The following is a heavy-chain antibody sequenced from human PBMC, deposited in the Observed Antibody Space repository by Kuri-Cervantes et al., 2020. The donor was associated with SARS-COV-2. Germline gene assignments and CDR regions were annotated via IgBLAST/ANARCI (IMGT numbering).Heavy chain of an antibody. CDR2: ISHDGKNK. V-gene: IGHV3-30*18. J-gene: IGHJ4*02. CDR1: GFTFSSYG. D-gene: IGHD2-21*01. CDR3: AKDRVGVQDF. Sequence: LSLTCAASGFTFSSYGMHWVRQAPGKGLEWVAVISHDGKNKKCIASGKGRFTISRDNSQNTLYLHMKSLRSEDTAMYHCAKDRVGVQDFWGQGTLVTVSS.